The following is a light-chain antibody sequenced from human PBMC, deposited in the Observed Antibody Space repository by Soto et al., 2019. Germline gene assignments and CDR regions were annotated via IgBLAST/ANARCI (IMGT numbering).Light chain of an antibody. CDR3: QQYGSSPF. V-gene: IGKV3-20*01. J-gene: IGKJ3*01. Sequence: EIVLTQSPGTLSLSPGGRATLSCRASQSVSSSYLAWYQQKPGQAPRLLIYGASNRATGIPDRFSGSGSGTDFTLTSSRLEADDFAVYYCQQYGSSPFFGPGTKVDIK. CDR1: QSVSSSY. CDR2: GAS.